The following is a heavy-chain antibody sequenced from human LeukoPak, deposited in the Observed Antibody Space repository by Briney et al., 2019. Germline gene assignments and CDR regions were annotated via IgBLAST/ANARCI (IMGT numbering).Heavy chain of an antibody. D-gene: IGHD3-3*01. CDR1: GFTFSTYG. CDR3: ARDWLLTIFGVVITPPFDY. Sequence: PGGSLRLSCAASGFTFSTYGMHWVRQAPGKGLEWVAVVSFDGTKKYYGDSVKGRFTISRDNSESTLYLQMHSLRAEDTAVYYCARDWLLTIFGVVITPPFDYWGQGTLVSVSS. J-gene: IGHJ4*02. CDR2: VSFDGTKK. V-gene: IGHV3-30*03.